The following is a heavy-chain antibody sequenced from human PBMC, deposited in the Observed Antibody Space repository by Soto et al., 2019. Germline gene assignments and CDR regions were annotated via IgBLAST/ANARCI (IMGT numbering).Heavy chain of an antibody. V-gene: IGHV4-4*07. CDR1: GDSISNLY. J-gene: IGHJ4*02. D-gene: IGHD2-15*01. CDR3: ARTAISATPYFDN. Sequence: SETLSLTCAVSGDSISNLYWSWIRQPAGKGLEWIGRVYTTGSTNYNPSLKSRVTMSVDTSNNQFSLKLTSVTAADTAVYYCARTAISATPYFDNWGQGALVTVSS. CDR2: VYTTGST.